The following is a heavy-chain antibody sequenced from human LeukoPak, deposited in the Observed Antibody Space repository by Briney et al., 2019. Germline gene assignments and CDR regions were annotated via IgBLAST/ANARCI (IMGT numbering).Heavy chain of an antibody. D-gene: IGHD3-10*01. Sequence: GRSLRLSCAASGFTFSSYGMHWVRQAPGKGLEWVAVISYDGSNKYYADSVKGRFTISRDNSKNTLYLQMNSLKAEDTAVYYCAKDEKPGAHYGSGSYYNSWGQGTLVTVSS. CDR1: GFTFSSYG. J-gene: IGHJ5*02. CDR2: ISYDGSNK. CDR3: AKDEKPGAHYGSGSYYNS. V-gene: IGHV3-30*18.